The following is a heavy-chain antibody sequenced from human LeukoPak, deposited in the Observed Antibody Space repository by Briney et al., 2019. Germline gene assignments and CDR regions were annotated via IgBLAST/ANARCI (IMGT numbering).Heavy chain of an antibody. D-gene: IGHD6-13*01. J-gene: IGHJ5*02. CDR2: ISSSNSYI. CDR1: GFNFGSHW. CDR3: TRDGAAAHFDP. V-gene: IGHV3-21*01. Sequence: GGSLRLSCIVSGFNFGSHWMNWVRQAPGKGLEWVSSISSSNSYIYYADSVKGRFTISRDNAENSLYLQMNSLRAEDTAVYYCTRDGAAAHFDPWGQGTLVTVSS.